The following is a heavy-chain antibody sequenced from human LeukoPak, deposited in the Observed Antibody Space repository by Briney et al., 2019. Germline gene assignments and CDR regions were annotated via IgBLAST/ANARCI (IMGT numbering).Heavy chain of an antibody. V-gene: IGHV3-30-3*01. CDR2: ISYDGSDK. CDR3: ARSMDYGPGRPLRYYYMDV. CDR1: GFSFSTYW. D-gene: IGHD3-10*01. Sequence: PGGSLRLSCAASGFSFSTYWMSWVRQAPGEGLEWVAVISYDGSDKYYVDSVKGRFTISRDNSKNTLYLQMNSLRTEDTATYYCARSMDYGPGRPLRYYYMDVWGKGTTVTVSS. J-gene: IGHJ6*03.